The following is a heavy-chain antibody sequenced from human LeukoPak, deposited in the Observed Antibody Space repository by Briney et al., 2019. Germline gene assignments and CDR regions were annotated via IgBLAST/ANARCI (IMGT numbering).Heavy chain of an antibody. D-gene: IGHD6-13*01. Sequence: GGSLRLSCAASGFTFSNYAMNWVRQAPGKGLEWVSVISGAGGVTYYADSVNGRFIISRDNSKNRLYLQMNSLRAEDTAVYHCARDRAYSSNRYFDYWGQGTQVTVSS. CDR3: ARDRAYSSNRYFDY. CDR1: GFTFSNYA. CDR2: ISGAGGVT. V-gene: IGHV3-23*01. J-gene: IGHJ4*02.